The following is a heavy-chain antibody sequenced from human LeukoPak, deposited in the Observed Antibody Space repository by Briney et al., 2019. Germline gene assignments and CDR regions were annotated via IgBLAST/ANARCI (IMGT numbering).Heavy chain of an antibody. CDR2: ITPAGSEK. CDR3: VSGGDSGY. D-gene: IGHD2-21*02. V-gene: IGHV3-7*03. J-gene: IGHJ4*02. Sequence: GGSLRLSCAASRYTFSTNWMGWVRQAPGKGLEWVASITPAGSEKYYANSMKGRFTISRDNAKNSLFLQMNSLRADDTGVYFCVSGGDSGYWGQGTLVTVSS. CDR1: RYTFSTNW.